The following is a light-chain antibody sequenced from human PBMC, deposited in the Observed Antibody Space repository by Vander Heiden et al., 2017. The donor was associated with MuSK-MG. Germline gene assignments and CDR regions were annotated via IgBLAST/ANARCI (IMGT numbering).Light chain of an antibody. J-gene: IGKJ4*01. Sequence: DIQMTQSPSSLSASVRSRVTITCRASQSISSYLNWYQQKPGKAPKLLIYAASSWQSGVPSRFSGSGGGTDFTLTISSRQQEDFAAYYCQQSDSTPPLTFGGGTKVEIK. CDR3: QQSDSTPPLT. CDR1: QSISSY. V-gene: IGKV1-39*01. CDR2: AAS.